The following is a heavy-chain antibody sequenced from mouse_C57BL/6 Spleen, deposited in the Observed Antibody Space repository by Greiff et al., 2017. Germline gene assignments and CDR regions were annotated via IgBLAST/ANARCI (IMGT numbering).Heavy chain of an antibody. J-gene: IGHJ4*01. CDR2: IYWDDDK. CDR1: GFSLSTSGMG. V-gene: IGHV8-12*01. Sequence: QVTLKVSGPGILQSSQTLSLTCSFSGFSLSTSGMGVSWIRQPSGKGLEWLAHIYWDDDKRYNPSLKSRLTISKDTSRNQVFLKITSVDTADTATYYCARSGPIYYYGSSPYYYAMDYWGQGTSVTVSS. CDR3: ARSGPIYYYGSSPYYYAMDY. D-gene: IGHD1-1*01.